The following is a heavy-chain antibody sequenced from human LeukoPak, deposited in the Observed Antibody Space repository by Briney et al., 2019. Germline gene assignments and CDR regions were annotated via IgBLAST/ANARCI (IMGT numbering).Heavy chain of an antibody. CDR2: IKSKAYGGTT. Sequence: GGSLRLSCTASGFTFGDYAMSWVRQAPGKGLEWVGFIKSKAYGGTTEYAASVKGRFTISRDDSNSIAYLQMNSLKTEDTAVYYCSRDLGEQWLVHWFDPWGQGHLVIVSS. J-gene: IGHJ5*02. D-gene: IGHD6-19*01. V-gene: IGHV3-49*04. CDR3: SRDLGEQWLVHWFDP. CDR1: GFTFGDYA.